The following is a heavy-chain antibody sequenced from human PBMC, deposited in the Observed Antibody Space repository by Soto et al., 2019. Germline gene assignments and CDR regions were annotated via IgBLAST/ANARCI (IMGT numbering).Heavy chain of an antibody. CDR2: FSYSGSL. D-gene: IGHD1-20*01. V-gene: IGHV4-34*01. Sequence: GELQQWGTGLLKPSETLSLNCSVYGGSSRAYHWRWIRQSPGEGLEWIGEFSYSGSLNYNPSLKGRVAVSLDTSTNHCSLTMTSVTAAETAVYFCAGGPRYWSFALWGRGTLVTVS. J-gene: IGHJ2*01. CDR1: GGSSRAYH. CDR3: AGGPRYWSFAL.